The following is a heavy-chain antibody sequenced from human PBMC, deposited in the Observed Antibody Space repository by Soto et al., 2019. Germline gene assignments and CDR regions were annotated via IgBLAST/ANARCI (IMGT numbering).Heavy chain of an antibody. D-gene: IGHD2-15*01. J-gene: IGHJ6*02. CDR2: IIPIFGTA. V-gene: IGHV1-69*06. CDR1: GGTFSSYA. CDR3: ALIPXCSGGSCYSYYYYGMDV. Sequence: SVKVSCKAPGGTFSSYAISWVRQAPGQGLEWMGGIIPIFGTANYAQKFQGRVTITADKSTSTAYMELSSLRSEDTAVYYCALIPXCSGGSCYSYYYYGMDVWGQGTTVTVSS.